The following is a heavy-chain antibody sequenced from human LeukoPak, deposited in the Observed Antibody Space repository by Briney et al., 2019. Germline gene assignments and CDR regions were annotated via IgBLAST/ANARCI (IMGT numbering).Heavy chain of an antibody. CDR3: AKDGGVVVPAAIRPGGDAFDI. Sequence: GGSLRLSCATSGFTFSSNGMHWIRQAPGKGLEWVAFIRSDESDKYYADSVKGRFTISRDNSKNTLYLQMNSLRAEDTAVYYCAKDGGVVVPAAIRPGGDAFDIWGQGTMVTVSS. V-gene: IGHV3-30*02. D-gene: IGHD2-2*02. J-gene: IGHJ3*02. CDR1: GFTFSSNG. CDR2: IRSDESDK.